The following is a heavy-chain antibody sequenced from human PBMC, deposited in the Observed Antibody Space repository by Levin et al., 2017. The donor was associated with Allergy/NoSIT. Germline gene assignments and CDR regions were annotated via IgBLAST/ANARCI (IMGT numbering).Heavy chain of an antibody. CDR3: ARLGYCSTTKCKGDWFDP. CDR2: IGRSGGDI. CDR1: GFAFSDYY. V-gene: IGHV3-11*01. J-gene: IGHJ5*02. D-gene: IGHD2-2*01. Sequence: PGGSLRLSCAASGFAFSDYYMSWIRQAPGKGLEWVSYIGRSGGDIYYADSVKGRFTVSRDNAKNSLYLQMNSLRSEDTAVYYCARLGYCSTTKCKGDWFDPWGQGTLVTVSS.